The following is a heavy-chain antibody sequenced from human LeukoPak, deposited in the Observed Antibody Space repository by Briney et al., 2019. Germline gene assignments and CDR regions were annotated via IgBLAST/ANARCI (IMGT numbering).Heavy chain of an antibody. CDR3: ARHARGSEDY. CDR1: GGSISSYY. Sequence: PSETLSLTCTVSGGSISSYYWSWIRQPPGKGLEWIGYIYYSGSTNYNPSLKSRVTISVDTSKNQFSLKLSSVTAADTAVYYCARHARGSEDYWGQGTLVTVSS. D-gene: IGHD3-10*01. CDR2: IYYSGST. J-gene: IGHJ4*02. V-gene: IGHV4-59*08.